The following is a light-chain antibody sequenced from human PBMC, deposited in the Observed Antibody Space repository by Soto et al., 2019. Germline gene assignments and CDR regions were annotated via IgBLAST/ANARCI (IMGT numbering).Light chain of an antibody. J-gene: IGKJ2*01. Sequence: DIQMTQSPSSLSASVGDRVTITCRASQDIRSDLGWYQQKPGKAPKRLIYAASRLQSGVPSRFSAGGSGTEFILTISSLQPEDFATYYCLQHKDYPYTFGQGTMVEIK. V-gene: IGKV1-17*01. CDR3: LQHKDYPYT. CDR2: AAS. CDR1: QDIRSD.